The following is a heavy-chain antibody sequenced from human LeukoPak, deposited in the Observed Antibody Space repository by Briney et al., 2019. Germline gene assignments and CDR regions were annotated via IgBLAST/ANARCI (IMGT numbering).Heavy chain of an antibody. J-gene: IGHJ5*02. D-gene: IGHD1-26*01. CDR3: ARHEIVGTVMYNWFDP. CDR1: GGSISSSSYY. V-gene: IGHV4-39*01. CDR2: IYYSGST. Sequence: SETLSLTCTVSGGSISSSSYYWGWIRQPPGKGLDWIGSIYYSGSTYYKPSLKSRVTISVDTSKNQFSLKLSSVTAADTAVYYCARHEIVGTVMYNWFDPWGQGTLVTVSS.